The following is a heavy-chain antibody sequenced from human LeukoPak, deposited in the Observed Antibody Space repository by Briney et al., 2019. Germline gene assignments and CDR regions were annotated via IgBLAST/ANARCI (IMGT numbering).Heavy chain of an antibody. CDR3: AKAAQYASRGRWWFDP. CDR2: ISWNSGNT. D-gene: IGHD2-2*01. V-gene: IGHV3-9*01. CDR1: GFNFGDYA. J-gene: IGHJ5*02. Sequence: GGSLRLSCAASGFNFGDYAMHWVRQGPGKGLEWVSGISWNSGNTGYADSVKGRFTISRDNARKSLYLQMNSLRAEDTALYYCAKAAQYASRGRWWFDPWGQGTLVTVS.